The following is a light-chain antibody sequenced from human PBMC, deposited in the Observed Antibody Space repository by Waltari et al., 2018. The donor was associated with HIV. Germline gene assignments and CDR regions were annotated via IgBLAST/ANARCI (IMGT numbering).Light chain of an antibody. CDR1: SSDVGDSTY. V-gene: IGLV2-11*01. J-gene: IGLJ3*02. CDR3: CAYAGSFTLL. CDR2: DVN. Sequence: QSALTQPRSVSGSPGQSVTLSCTGTSSDVGDSTYVSWYQQHSGKAPKLVLFDVNKRPSGGPDRFPGSQSGHTAALTVPGLQAEDEADYFCCAYAGSFTLLFGGGTNLAVL.